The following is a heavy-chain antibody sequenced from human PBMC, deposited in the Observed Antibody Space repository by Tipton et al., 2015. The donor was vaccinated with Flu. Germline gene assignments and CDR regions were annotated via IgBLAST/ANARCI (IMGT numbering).Heavy chain of an antibody. J-gene: IGHJ6*03. V-gene: IGHV3-33*01. Sequence: SLRLSCAASGFTFTIFGMHWVRQAPGKGLEWVAFIWYDGSKTYYGDSVKGRFTISRDDSTNTVSLQLNSLRVEDTAVYHCARDGPEWNYFAYMDVWGKGTTVTVS. CDR2: IWYDGSKT. CDR3: ARDGPEWNYFAYMDV. D-gene: IGHD3-3*01. CDR1: GFTFTIFG.